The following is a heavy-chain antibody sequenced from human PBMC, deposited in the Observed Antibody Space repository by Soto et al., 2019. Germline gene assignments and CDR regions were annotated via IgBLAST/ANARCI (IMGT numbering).Heavy chain of an antibody. CDR1: GGSFSGYY. V-gene: IGHV4-34*01. CDR2: INHSGST. D-gene: IGHD1-20*01. Sequence: PSETLSLTCAVYGGSFSGYYWSWIRQPPGKGLEWIGEINHSGSTNYNPSLKSRVTISVDTSKNQFSLKLSSVTAADTAVYYCASYGITGTMDVWGQGTTVTVSS. CDR3: ASYGITGTMDV. J-gene: IGHJ6*02.